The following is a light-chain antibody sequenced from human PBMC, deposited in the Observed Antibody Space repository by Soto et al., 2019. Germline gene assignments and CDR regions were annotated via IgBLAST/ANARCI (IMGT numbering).Light chain of an antibody. V-gene: IGLV2-8*01. CDR2: EVS. CDR1: SGDVGGYTY. J-gene: IGLJ2*01. CDR3: SSSPGSNGVVV. Sequence: QSALTQPPSASESPGQSVTISCTGVSGDVGGYTYVSWYQHYPGKAPKLLIYEVSKRPQGVPDRFTGSKSGNTASLTVSGLEPDDEADYSCSSSPGSNGVVVLGGGTKVTVL.